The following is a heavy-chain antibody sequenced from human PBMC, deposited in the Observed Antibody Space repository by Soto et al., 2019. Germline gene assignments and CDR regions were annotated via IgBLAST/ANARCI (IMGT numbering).Heavy chain of an antibody. J-gene: IGHJ4*02. Sequence: SGFTLSSSARTWSRQAPGKGLEWVSSLSNSGTYTNYADSVKGRFITSRDNAKNSLFLHLNSLRAEDTAVYFCARDRYVFDYWGQGALVTVSS. CDR2: LSNSGTYT. V-gene: IGHV3-11*05. CDR3: ARDRYVFDY. CDR1: GFTLSSSA. D-gene: IGHD3-16*01.